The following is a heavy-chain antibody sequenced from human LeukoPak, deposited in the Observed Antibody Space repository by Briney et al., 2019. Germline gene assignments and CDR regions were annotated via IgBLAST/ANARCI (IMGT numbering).Heavy chain of an antibody. D-gene: IGHD5-18*01. J-gene: IGHJ4*02. CDR3: ARENGYRYDY. CDR1: GGSISSYY. V-gene: IGHV4-4*07. CDR2: ISTSGST. Sequence: SETLSLTCTVSGGSISSYYWSWIRQPAGKGLESIGHISTSGSTNYNPSLKSRVTISVDTSKNQFSLKLSSVTAADTALYYCARENGYRYDYWGQGTLVTVSS.